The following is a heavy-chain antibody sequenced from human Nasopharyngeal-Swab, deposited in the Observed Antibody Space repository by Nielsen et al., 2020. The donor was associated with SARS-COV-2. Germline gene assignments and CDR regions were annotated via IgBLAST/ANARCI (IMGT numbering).Heavy chain of an antibody. CDR3: AGELGRNNWEQLVIGGRWFDS. CDR2: IIPIFGTS. D-gene: IGHD6-6*01. V-gene: IGHV1-69*13. Sequence: SVKVSCKASGGTLRTYAINWFRQAPGQGLEWMGGIIPIFGTSAYAQKFKGRVTIIADESTSTVYMDLNSLRSEDTAVYYCAGELGRNNWEQLVIGGRWFDSWGQGTLVTVSS. CDR1: GGTLRTYA. J-gene: IGHJ5*01.